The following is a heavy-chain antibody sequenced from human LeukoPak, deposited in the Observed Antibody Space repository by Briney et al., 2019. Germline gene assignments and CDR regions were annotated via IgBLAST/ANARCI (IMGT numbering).Heavy chain of an antibody. Sequence: ASVKVSCKASGYTFTNYGFSWVRQAPGQGLEWMGWISAYNGYTDYAQKFQFRVTMTEDTSTDTAYMELSSLRSEDTAVYYCATGYCSSTSCSPFDYWGQGTLVTVSS. D-gene: IGHD2-2*01. CDR3: ATGYCSSTSCSPFDY. CDR1: GYTFTNYG. V-gene: IGHV1-18*01. CDR2: ISAYNGYT. J-gene: IGHJ4*02.